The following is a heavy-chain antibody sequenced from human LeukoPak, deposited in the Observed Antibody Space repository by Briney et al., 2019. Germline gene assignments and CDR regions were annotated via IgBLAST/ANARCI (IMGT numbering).Heavy chain of an antibody. D-gene: IGHD6-13*01. Sequence: GGSLRLSCEASGLSTSNSWMAWVRQAPGKGLEWVANIKEDGSAKFYVESVKGRFTISRDNAKNSLSLQMNSLRVEDTAVYYCATAVDAPAGPDWGQGTLVTVSS. J-gene: IGHJ4*02. CDR2: IKEDGSAK. CDR1: GLSTSNSW. CDR3: ATAVDAPAGPD. V-gene: IGHV3-7*01.